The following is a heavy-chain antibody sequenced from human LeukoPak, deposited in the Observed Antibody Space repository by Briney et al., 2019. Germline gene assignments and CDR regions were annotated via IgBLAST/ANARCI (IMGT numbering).Heavy chain of an antibody. CDR2: IVVGSGNT. CDR1: GFTFTSSA. Sequence: GASVKVSCKASGFTFTSSAVQWVRQARGQRLEWIGWIVVGSGNTNYAQKFQERVTITRDMSTSTAYMELSSLRSEDTAVYYCAADQGGYCSGGSCYEGAFDIWGQGTMVTVSS. J-gene: IGHJ3*02. V-gene: IGHV1-58*01. CDR3: AADQGGYCSGGSCYEGAFDI. D-gene: IGHD2-15*01.